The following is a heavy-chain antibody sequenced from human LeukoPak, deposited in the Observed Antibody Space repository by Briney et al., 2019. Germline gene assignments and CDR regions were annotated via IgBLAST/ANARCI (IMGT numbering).Heavy chain of an antibody. CDR3: ARGELNRISGYSYVFDY. J-gene: IGHJ4*02. V-gene: IGHV4-34*01. Sequence: SETLSLTCAVYGGSFSGYSWSWIRQPPGKGLEWIGAINHSGSTNYNPSLKSRVTISVDTSKNQFSLKLSSVTAADTAVYYCARGELNRISGYSYVFDYWGQGTLVTVSS. CDR1: GGSFSGYS. D-gene: IGHD5-18*01. CDR2: INHSGST.